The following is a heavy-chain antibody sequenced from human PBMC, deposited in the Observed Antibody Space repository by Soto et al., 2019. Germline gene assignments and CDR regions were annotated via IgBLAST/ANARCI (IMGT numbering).Heavy chain of an antibody. Sequence: QVQLVQSGAEVKKPGASVKVSCKASGYTFTGYYIYWVRQAPGQGLEWMGWINPNSGGTNYAQKFQGWVTMTRDTSINTACMELSRLKSDDTAVYYCARGTARSSSWYWANDYWGQGTLVTVSS. CDR3: ARGTARSSSWYWANDY. CDR1: GYTFTGYY. CDR2: INPNSGGT. V-gene: IGHV1-2*04. J-gene: IGHJ4*02. D-gene: IGHD6-13*01.